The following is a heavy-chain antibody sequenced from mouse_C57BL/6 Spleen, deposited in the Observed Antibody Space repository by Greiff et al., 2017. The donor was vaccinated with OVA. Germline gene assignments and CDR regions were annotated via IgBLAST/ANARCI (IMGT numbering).Heavy chain of an antibody. Sequence: VQLQQSGPELVKPGASVKISCKASGYTFTDYYMNWVKQSPGKSLEWIGDINPNNGGTSYNQKFKGKATLTVDKSSSTAYMELRSLTSEDTAESNCARGTGGDRGQGTTLTVSP. D-gene: IGHD3-1*01. CDR1: GYTFTDYY. CDR2: INPNNGGT. CDR3: ARGTGGD. V-gene: IGHV1-26*01. J-gene: IGHJ2*01.